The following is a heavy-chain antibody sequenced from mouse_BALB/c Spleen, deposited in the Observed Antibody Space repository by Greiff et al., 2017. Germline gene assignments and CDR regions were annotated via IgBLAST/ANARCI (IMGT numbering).Heavy chain of an antibody. CDR2: ISYDGSN. D-gene: IGHD2-4*01. J-gene: IGHJ2*01. Sequence: DVKLQESGPGLVKPSQSLSLTCSVTGYSITSGYYWNWIRQFPGNKLEWMGYISYDGSNNYNPSLKNRISITRDTSKNQFFLKLNSVTTEDTATYYCARVDYDERDYWGQGTTLTVSS. CDR3: ARVDYDERDY. CDR1: GYSITSGYY. V-gene: IGHV3-6*02.